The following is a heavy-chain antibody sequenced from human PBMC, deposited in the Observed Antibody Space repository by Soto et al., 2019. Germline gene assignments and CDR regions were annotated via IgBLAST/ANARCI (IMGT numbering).Heavy chain of an antibody. Sequence: ASVKVSCKASGGTFSSYAISWVRQAPGQGLEWMGGIIPIFGTANYAQKFQGRVTITADESTSTAYMELSSLRSEDTAVYYCARVPPGGYCSGGSCYYYYGMDVWGPGTTVTV. J-gene: IGHJ6*02. D-gene: IGHD2-15*01. CDR1: GGTFSSYA. CDR3: ARVPPGGYCSGGSCYYYYGMDV. V-gene: IGHV1-69*13. CDR2: IIPIFGTA.